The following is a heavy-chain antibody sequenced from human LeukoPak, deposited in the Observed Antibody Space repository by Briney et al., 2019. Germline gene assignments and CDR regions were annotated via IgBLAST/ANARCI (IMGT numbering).Heavy chain of an antibody. CDR2: IGISGGST. CDR1: GFTLSSYA. J-gene: IGHJ4*02. CDR3: ARAARPVDY. Sequence: GGSLRLSCGASGFTLSSYAMTWVRQAPGKGLEWVSAIGISGGSTYYADSVKGRFTISRDNSMNAVYLETSSLRAEDTAVYYCARAARPVDYWGQGTLVTVSS. V-gene: IGHV3-23*01.